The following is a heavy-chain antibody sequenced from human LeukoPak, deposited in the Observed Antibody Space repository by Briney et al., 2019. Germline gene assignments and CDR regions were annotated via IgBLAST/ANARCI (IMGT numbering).Heavy chain of an antibody. Sequence: KPSETLSLTCTLSGGSLCSNYWTWIPHPPGEGVEYMGYIYSPGGTNYNPSRKSPVTISVDTSKNQYCLKRSSVTAADTAVYLCANYRVRGRVIDTWGEGAL. V-gene: IGHV4-59*08. CDR3: ANYRVRGRVIDT. D-gene: IGHD3/OR15-3a*01. J-gene: IGHJ5*02. CDR1: GGSLCSNY. CDR2: IYSPGGT.